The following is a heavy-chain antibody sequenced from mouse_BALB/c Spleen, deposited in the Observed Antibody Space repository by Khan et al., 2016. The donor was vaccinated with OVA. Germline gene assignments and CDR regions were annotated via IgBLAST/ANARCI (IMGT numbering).Heavy chain of an antibody. CDR2: INPYSGAT. V-gene: IGHV1-26*01. CDR1: GYSFTGYY. Sequence: EVQLQQSGPELVKPGASVKISCKASGYSFTGYYMHWVKQSHVKSLEWIGRINPYSGATSYNQNFKDKASLTVDKSSSTAYMELHSLTSEDSAVYYCATLVISSPYWGQGTLVTVSA. J-gene: IGHJ3*01. CDR3: ATLVISSPY. D-gene: IGHD2-10*02.